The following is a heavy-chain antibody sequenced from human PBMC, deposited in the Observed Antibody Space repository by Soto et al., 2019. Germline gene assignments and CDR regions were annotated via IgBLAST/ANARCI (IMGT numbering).Heavy chain of an antibody. CDR2: IWYDGSNK. D-gene: IGHD3-10*01. CDR1: GFTFSSYG. J-gene: IGHJ4*02. V-gene: IGHV3-33*01. CDR3: ARDALWFGDFDY. Sequence: GGSLRLSCAASGFTFSSYGMHWVRQAPGKGLEWVAVIWYDGSNKYYADSVKGRFTISRDNSKNTLYLQMNSLRAEDTAVYYCARDALWFGDFDYWGQGTLVTVSS.